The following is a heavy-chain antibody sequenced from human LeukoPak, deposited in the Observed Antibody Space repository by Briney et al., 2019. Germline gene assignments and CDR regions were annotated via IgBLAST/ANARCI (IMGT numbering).Heavy chain of an antibody. CDR2: MNPNSGNT. Sequence: ASVKVSCKASGYTFTGYYMHWVRQAPGQGLEWMGWMNPNSGNTGYAQKFQGRVTITTDESTSTAYMELSSLRSEDTAVYYCASNIVVVPAAIGNAFDIWGQGTMVTVSS. J-gene: IGHJ3*02. CDR3: ASNIVVVPAAIGNAFDI. V-gene: IGHV1-8*03. D-gene: IGHD2-2*02. CDR1: GYTFTGYY.